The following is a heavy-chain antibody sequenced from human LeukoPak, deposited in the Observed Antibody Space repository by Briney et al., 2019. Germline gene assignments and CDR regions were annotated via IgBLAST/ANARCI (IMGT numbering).Heavy chain of an antibody. CDR3: TTDGTPPMVYATNYYYYYMDV. V-gene: IGHV3-15*01. Sequence: GGSLRLSCAASGFTFSSYTMSWVRQAPGKGLEWVGRIKSKTDGGTTDYAAPVKGRFTISRDDSKNTLYLQMNSLKTEDTAVYYCTTDGTPPMVYATNYYYYYMDVWGKGTTVTVSS. D-gene: IGHD2-8*01. CDR2: IKSKTDGGTT. J-gene: IGHJ6*03. CDR1: GFTFSSYT.